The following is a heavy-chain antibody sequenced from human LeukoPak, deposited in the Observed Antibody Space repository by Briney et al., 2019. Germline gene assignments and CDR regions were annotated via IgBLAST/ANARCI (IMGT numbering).Heavy chain of an antibody. CDR2: INHSGST. D-gene: IGHD2-2*01. V-gene: IGHV4-34*01. CDR1: GGSFSGYY. CDR3: ARGPVPATFNWFDP. Sequence: SETLSLTCAVYGGSFSGYYWSWIRQPPGKGLGWIGEINHSGSTNYNPSLKSRVTISVDTSKNQFSLKLSSVTAADTAVYYCARGPVPATFNWFDPWGQGTLVTVSS. J-gene: IGHJ5*02.